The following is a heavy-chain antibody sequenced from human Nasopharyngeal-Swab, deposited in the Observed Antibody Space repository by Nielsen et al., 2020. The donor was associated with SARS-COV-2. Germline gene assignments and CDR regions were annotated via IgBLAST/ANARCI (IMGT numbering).Heavy chain of an antibody. Sequence: GESLKISCAASGFTFSSYGMHWVRQAPGKGLEWVSGITGSGGSTYYTDSVRGRFTISRDNSKNTLYLQMNSLRVDDTAVYYCATARGGYWGQGTLVTVSS. CDR3: ATARGGY. CDR2: ITGSGGST. D-gene: IGHD3-10*01. J-gene: IGHJ4*02. CDR1: GFTFSSYG. V-gene: IGHV3-23*01.